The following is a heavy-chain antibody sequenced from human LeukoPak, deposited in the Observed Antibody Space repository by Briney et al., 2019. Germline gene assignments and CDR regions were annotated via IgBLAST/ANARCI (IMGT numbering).Heavy chain of an antibody. Sequence: GESLKISCKGSGYSFTSYWIGWVRQMPGKGLEWMGIIYPGDSDTRYSPSFQGQVTISADKSISTAYLQWSSLKASGTAMYYCARHQRGGYSGYDLPDYWGQGTLVTVSS. V-gene: IGHV5-51*01. CDR1: GYSFTSYW. D-gene: IGHD5-12*01. CDR3: ARHQRGGYSGYDLPDY. J-gene: IGHJ4*02. CDR2: IYPGDSDT.